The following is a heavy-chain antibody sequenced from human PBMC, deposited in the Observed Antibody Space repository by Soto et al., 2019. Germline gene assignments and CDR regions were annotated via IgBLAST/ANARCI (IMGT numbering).Heavy chain of an antibody. CDR2: INYSGTT. V-gene: IGHV4-59*11. CDR1: GGSISNHY. Sequence: SETLSLTCTVSGGSISNHYWTWMRQPPGKGLEWIGYINYSGTTNYNPSLRSRLTISVDTSKSQFSLNLGSMTAADTAVYFGARGWGNYYYVFDYWGQGMLVTFSS. CDR3: ARGWGNYYYVFDY. J-gene: IGHJ4*02. D-gene: IGHD3-22*01.